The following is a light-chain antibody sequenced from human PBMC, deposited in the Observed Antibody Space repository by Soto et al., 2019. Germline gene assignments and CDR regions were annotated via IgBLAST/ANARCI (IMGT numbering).Light chain of an antibody. CDR1: QSVSSY. J-gene: IGKJ4*01. CDR2: DAS. Sequence: SPGERATLSCRASQSVSSYLAWYQQKPGQAPRLLIXDASNRATGIPARFSGSGSGTDFTLTISSLEPEDFAVYYCQQRSNWPTFGGGTKVEIK. V-gene: IGKV3-11*01. CDR3: QQRSNWPT.